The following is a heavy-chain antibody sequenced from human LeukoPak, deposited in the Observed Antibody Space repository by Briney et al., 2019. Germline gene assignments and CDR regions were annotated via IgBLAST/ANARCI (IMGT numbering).Heavy chain of an antibody. CDR3: AHKGYSSSWYWDYFDY. J-gene: IGHJ4*02. V-gene: IGHV2-5*02. D-gene: IGHD6-13*01. CDR2: IYWDDDK. Sequence: ESGPTLVNPTQTLTLTCTFSGFSLSAGGVGVGWIRQPPGRALEWLALIYWDDDKRYSPSLESRLTITKDTSKNQVVLTMTNMDPVDTATYYCAHKGYSSSWYWDYFDYWGQGTLVTVSS. CDR1: GFSLSAGGVG.